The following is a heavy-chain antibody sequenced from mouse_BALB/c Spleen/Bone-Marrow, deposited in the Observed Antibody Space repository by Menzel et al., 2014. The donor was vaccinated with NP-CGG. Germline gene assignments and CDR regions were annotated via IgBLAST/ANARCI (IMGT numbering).Heavy chain of an antibody. D-gene: IGHD2-5*01. CDR1: GYTFTSYW. V-gene: IGHV1S41*01. CDR2: IAPGSGST. Sequence: DLVKPGASVKLSCKASGYTFTSYWINWIKQRPGQGLEWIGRIAPGSGSTYYNEMFKGKATLTVDTSSSTAYIQLSSLSSEDSAVYFCAGEDMGYSNSDWFAYWGQGTLVTVSA. CDR3: AGEDMGYSNSDWFAY. J-gene: IGHJ3*01.